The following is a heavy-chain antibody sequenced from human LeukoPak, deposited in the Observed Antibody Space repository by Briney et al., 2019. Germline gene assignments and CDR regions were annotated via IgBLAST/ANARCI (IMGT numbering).Heavy chain of an antibody. CDR2: VYATGTT. J-gene: IGHJ4*02. CDR1: SGSITGYY. D-gene: IGHD6-19*01. Sequence: SETLSLTCTVSSGSITGYYWSWIRQPPGKGLEWIGYVYATGTTNYNPSLKTRATISIDTSKNQLSLTLTSVTAADTAVYYCARVGSGGAWFDFWGQGTLVSVSS. V-gene: IGHV4-59*01. CDR3: ARVGSGGAWFDF.